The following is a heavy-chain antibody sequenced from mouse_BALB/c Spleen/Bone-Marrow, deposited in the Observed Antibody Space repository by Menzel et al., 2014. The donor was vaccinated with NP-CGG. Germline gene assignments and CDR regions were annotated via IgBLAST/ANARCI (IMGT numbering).Heavy chain of an antibody. Sequence: EAQLQQSGAELVKPGASVKLSCTASGFNIKDTYMHWVKQRPEQGLEWIGRIDPANGNTKYDPKFQGKATITADTSSNAAYLQLSSLTSEDTAVYYCAAYCYGSSDGLAYWGQGTLVTVSA. CDR2: IDPANGNT. J-gene: IGHJ3*01. CDR1: GFNIKDTY. V-gene: IGHV14-3*02. CDR3: AAYCYGSSDGLAY. D-gene: IGHD1-1*01.